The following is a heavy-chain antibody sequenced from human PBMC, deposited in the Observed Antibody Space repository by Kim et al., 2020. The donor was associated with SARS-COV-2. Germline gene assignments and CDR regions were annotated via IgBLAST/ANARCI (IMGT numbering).Heavy chain of an antibody. V-gene: IGHV3-21*01. CDR1: GFTFSSYS. D-gene: IGHD2-15*01. CDR3: ARDRRYCSGGSCYLYYYYYGMDV. Sequence: GGSLRLSCAASGFTFSSYSMNWVRQAPGKGLEWVSSISSSSSYIYYADSVKGRFTISRDNAKNSLYLQMNSLRAEDTAVYYCARDRRYCSGGSCYLYYYYYGMDVWGQGTTVTVSS. J-gene: IGHJ6*02. CDR2: ISSSSSYI.